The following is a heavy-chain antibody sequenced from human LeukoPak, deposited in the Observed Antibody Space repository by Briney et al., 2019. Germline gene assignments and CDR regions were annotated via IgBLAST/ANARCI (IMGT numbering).Heavy chain of an antibody. CDR2: IRYDGSNK. Sequence: GGALRLSCAASGFTFSSYGMHWVRQAPGKGLEWVAFIRYDGSNKYSADSVKGRFTISRDNSKNTLYLQMNSLRAEDTAVYYCAKESVRSGYDPTIDYWGQGTLVTVSS. J-gene: IGHJ4*02. CDR3: AKESVRSGYDPTIDY. D-gene: IGHD5-12*01. CDR1: GFTFSSYG. V-gene: IGHV3-30*02.